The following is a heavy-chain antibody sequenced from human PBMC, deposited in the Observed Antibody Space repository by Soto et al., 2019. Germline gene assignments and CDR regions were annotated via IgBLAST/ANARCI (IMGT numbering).Heavy chain of an antibody. Sequence: EVQMLESGGGLVHPGGSLRLSCAASGFTFSNYAMNWVRQAPGKGLEWVSSISGSGRNTYYADSVKGRLTISRDSSKNTMYLQMNSLRVEDTGVYYCAKDLNGSGSFTYYYPYGMDVWGQGTTVTVSS. CDR1: GFTFSNYA. CDR2: ISGSGRNT. CDR3: AKDLNGSGSFTYYYPYGMDV. J-gene: IGHJ6*02. D-gene: IGHD3-10*01. V-gene: IGHV3-23*01.